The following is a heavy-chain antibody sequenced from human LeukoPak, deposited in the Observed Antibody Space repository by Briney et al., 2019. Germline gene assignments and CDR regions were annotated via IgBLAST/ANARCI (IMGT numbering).Heavy chain of an antibody. D-gene: IGHD6-19*01. CDR1: GHTFTSSG. J-gene: IGHJ4*02. CDR3: AKNSSGGYSDY. CDR2: ISTYTGYS. Sequence: ASVKVSCKASGHTFTSSGISWVRQAPGQGLEWMGWISTYTGYSKYAQNLQGRVTMTADTSTSTAHMELSSLRSDDTAMYYCAKNSSGGYSDYWGQGTLVTVSS. V-gene: IGHV1-18*01.